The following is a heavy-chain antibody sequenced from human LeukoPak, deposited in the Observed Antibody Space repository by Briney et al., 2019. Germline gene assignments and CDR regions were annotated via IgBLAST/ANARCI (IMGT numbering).Heavy chain of an antibody. D-gene: IGHD3-3*01. V-gene: IGHV3-30-3*01. Sequence: PGGSLRLSCAASGFTFSSYAMHWVRQAPGKGLEWVAVISYDGSNKYYADSVKGRFTISRDNSKSTLYLQMNSLRAEDTAVYYCARDQYYDFWSGPTYLDYWGQGTLVTVSS. J-gene: IGHJ4*02. CDR2: ISYDGSNK. CDR1: GFTFSSYA. CDR3: ARDQYYDFWSGPTYLDY.